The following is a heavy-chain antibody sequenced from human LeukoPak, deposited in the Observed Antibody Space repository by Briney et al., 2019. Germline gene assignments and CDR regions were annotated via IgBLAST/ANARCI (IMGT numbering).Heavy chain of an antibody. D-gene: IGHD6-13*01. J-gene: IGHJ4*02. CDR1: GYTSTSYY. Sequence: ASVKVSCKASGYTSTSYYMHWVRQAPGQGLEWMGIINPSGGSTSYAQKFQGRVTMTRDTSTSTVYMELSSLRSEDTAVYYCARGRPGIAAANPGGYFDYWGQGTLVTVSS. V-gene: IGHV1-46*01. CDR3: ARGRPGIAAANPGGYFDY. CDR2: INPSGGST.